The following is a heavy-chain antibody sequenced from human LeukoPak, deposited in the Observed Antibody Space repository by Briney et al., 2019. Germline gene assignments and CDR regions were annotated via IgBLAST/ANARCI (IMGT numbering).Heavy chain of an antibody. CDR3: ARDRSIVPAATDDAFDI. Sequence: SVKVSRKASGGTFSSYTISWVRQAPGQGLEWMGRIIPILGIANYAQKFQGRVTITADKSTSTAYMELSSLRSEDTAVYYCARDRSIVPAATDDAFDIWGQGTMVTVSS. V-gene: IGHV1-69*04. CDR2: IIPILGIA. D-gene: IGHD2-2*01. CDR1: GGTFSSYT. J-gene: IGHJ3*02.